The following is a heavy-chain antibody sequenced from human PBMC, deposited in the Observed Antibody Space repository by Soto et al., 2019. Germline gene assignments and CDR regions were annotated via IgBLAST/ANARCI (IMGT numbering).Heavy chain of an antibody. CDR2: ISYDGSNE. CDR1: GFTFSNYG. CDR3: AKDAGYFDFWSGHDY. Sequence: VGSLTLSCAASGFTFSNYGLHWVRQAPGKGLEWVAVISYDGSNEYYGDSVKGRFTISRDNSKNTLYLQMNSLRAEDTAVYYCAKDAGYFDFWSGHDYWGQGTLVTVSS. D-gene: IGHD3-3*01. V-gene: IGHV3-30*18. J-gene: IGHJ4*02.